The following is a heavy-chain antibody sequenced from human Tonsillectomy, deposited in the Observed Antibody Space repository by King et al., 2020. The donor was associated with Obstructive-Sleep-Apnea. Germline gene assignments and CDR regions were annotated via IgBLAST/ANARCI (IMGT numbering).Heavy chain of an antibody. J-gene: IGHJ4*02. Sequence: VQLQESGPGLVKPSETLSLTCTVSGGSINNHYWSWIRQPPGKGLEWIGYVYYSGNTNFNPSLKSRVTISADTSKIQFSLRPSSVTAADTAVYYCARHRGVEDYGGYGDYFDYWGQGTLVTVSS. V-gene: IGHV4-59*08. D-gene: IGHD5-12*01. CDR3: ARHRGVEDYGGYGDYFDY. CDR1: GGSINNHY. CDR2: VYYSGNT.